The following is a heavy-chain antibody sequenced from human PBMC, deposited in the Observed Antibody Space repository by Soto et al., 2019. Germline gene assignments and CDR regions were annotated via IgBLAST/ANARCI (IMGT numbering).Heavy chain of an antibody. CDR1: GFTFSSYA. Sequence: GGSLRLSCAASGFTFSSYAMSWVRQAPGKGLEWVSAISGSGGSTYYADSVKGRFTISRDNSKNTLYLQMNSLRAEDTAVYYCAKDPPGAYYDFWSGYVPSNYYYYMDVWGKGTTVTVSS. J-gene: IGHJ6*03. D-gene: IGHD3-3*01. CDR2: ISGSGGST. V-gene: IGHV3-23*01. CDR3: AKDPPGAYYDFWSGYVPSNYYYYMDV.